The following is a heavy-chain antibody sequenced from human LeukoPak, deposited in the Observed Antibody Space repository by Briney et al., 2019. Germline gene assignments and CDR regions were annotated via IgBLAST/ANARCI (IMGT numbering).Heavy chain of an antibody. Sequence: GGSLRLSCAASGFTFSSYAMHWVRQAPGKGLEWVSTICRSDGDTYYADSVKGRFTISRDNAKNSLYLQMNSLRAEDTAVYYCARDRGNQRGYYYYYMDVWGKGTTVTVSS. D-gene: IGHD1-14*01. CDR2: ICRSDGDT. J-gene: IGHJ6*03. CDR3: ARDRGNQRGYYYYYMDV. V-gene: IGHV3-21*01. CDR1: GFTFSSYA.